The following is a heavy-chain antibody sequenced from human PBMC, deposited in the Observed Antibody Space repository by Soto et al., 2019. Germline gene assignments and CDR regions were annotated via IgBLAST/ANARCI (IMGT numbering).Heavy chain of an antibody. V-gene: IGHV4-59*01. Sequence: SSTVSLPCSVSGVSIISYFWSWIRQAPGRGLEWIGYTYHRGSTNYSPSLKSRVAISLDTSENQFSLKVNSVTAADTAVYYCARIGGYHGPLDYWGQGTPVTVSS. CDR3: ARIGGYHGPLDY. CDR2: TYHRGST. D-gene: IGHD6-25*01. J-gene: IGHJ4*02. CDR1: GVSIISYF.